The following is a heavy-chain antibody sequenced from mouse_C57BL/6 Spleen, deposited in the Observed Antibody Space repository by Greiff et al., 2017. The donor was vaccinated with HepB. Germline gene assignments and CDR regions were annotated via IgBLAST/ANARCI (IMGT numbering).Heavy chain of an antibody. V-gene: IGHV1-26*01. CDR1: GYTFTDYY. CDR2: INPNNGGT. CDR3: ARSKCSYYSGSSYAMDY. J-gene: IGHJ4*01. D-gene: IGHD1-1*01. Sequence: VQLQQSGPELVKPGASVKISCKASGYTFTDYYMNWVKQSHGKSLEWIGDINPNNGGTSYNQKFKGKATLTVDKSSSTAYMELRSLTSEDSAVYYCARSKCSYYSGSSYAMDYWGQGTSVTVSS.